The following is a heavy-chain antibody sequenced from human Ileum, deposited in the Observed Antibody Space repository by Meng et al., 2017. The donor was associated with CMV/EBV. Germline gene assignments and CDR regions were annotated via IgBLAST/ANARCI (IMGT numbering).Heavy chain of an antibody. Sequence: GGSLRLSCASSAFTFSNYGMHWVRQAPGKGLEWVSYITSTSNYIFYADSVKGRFTISRDNAKNSLYLQMSSLRDEDTAVYYCARGKYCSSSSCNTYHYYGMDVWGQGTMVTVSS. CDR3: ARGKYCSSSSCNTYHYYGMDV. V-gene: IGHV3-21*06. D-gene: IGHD2-2*01. CDR1: AFTFSNYG. J-gene: IGHJ6*02. CDR2: ITSTSNYI.